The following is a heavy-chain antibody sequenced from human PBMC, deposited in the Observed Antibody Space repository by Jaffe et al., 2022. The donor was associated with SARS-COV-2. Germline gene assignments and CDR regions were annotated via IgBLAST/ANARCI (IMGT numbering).Heavy chain of an antibody. D-gene: IGHD7-27*01. CDR1: GGAISSYY. CDR3: VRGLGIQYFDL. CDR2: IYHMGKT. J-gene: IGHJ2*01. V-gene: IGHV4-59*01. Sequence: QVQLQESGPGLVKPSETLSLTCTVSGGAISSYYWNWIRQPPGKGLEWVGYIYHMGKTNYNPSLKSRVTISVDTSKNQFSLRLSSVTAADTAVYYCVRGLGIQYFDLWGRGTVVTVSS.